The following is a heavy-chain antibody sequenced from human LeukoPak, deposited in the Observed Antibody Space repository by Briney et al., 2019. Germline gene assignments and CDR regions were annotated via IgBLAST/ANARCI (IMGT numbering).Heavy chain of an antibody. CDR3: ARSKLPAALIDAFHF. CDR2: IIPLFGTA. V-gene: IGHV1-69*05. J-gene: IGHJ3*01. D-gene: IGHD2-2*01. CDR1: GDTLRTYA. Sequence: SVKVSCKASGDTLRTYALSWVRQVPRQGLEWMGGIIPLFGTANYAQRFQGKLTISTDESTTTAYMELSSLTSGDTAVYYCARSKLPAALIDAFHFWGQGTLVPVSS.